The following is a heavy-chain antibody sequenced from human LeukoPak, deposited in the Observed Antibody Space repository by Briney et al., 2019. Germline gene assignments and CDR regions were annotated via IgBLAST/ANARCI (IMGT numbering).Heavy chain of an antibody. CDR1: GDSVSSNSTT. Sequence: SQTLSLTCAISGDSVSSNSTTWNWLRQSPSRGLEWLGRTYYRSKWYFDYAAAVKSRITIKPDTSKNQFSLQLNSVTPEDTAVYYCARGPLRYFDYWGQGSLVTVSS. CDR2: TYYRSKWYF. V-gene: IGHV6-1*01. D-gene: IGHD4-17*01. CDR3: ARGPLRYFDY. J-gene: IGHJ4*02.